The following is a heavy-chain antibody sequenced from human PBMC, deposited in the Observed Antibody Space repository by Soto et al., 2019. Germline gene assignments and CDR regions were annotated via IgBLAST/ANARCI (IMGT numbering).Heavy chain of an antibody. CDR1: GGTFSRYP. D-gene: IGHD3-16*02. V-gene: IGHV1-69*02. J-gene: IGHJ6*01. CDR3: ARNLRLGELSLPPLAGMDV. Sequence: QVQLVQSGADVKKPGSSVKVSCKASGGTFSRYPISWVLQAPGQGLEWMGRILPILGIANYEQKFQGRVTITAAKSTSTAYMELSSLRSNDTAVYYCARNLRLGELSLPPLAGMDVGGRGTTVTVSS. CDR2: ILPILGIA.